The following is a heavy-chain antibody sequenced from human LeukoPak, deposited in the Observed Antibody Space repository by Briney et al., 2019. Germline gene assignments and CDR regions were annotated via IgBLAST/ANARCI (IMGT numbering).Heavy chain of an antibody. CDR2: IYSGGST. D-gene: IGHD4-17*01. CDR1: GFTLSSYE. J-gene: IGHJ3*02. CDR3: ARINYGDYEGASDI. V-gene: IGHV3-66*01. Sequence: GGSLRLSCAASGFTLSSYEMNWVRQAPGKGLEWVSIIYSGGSTYYADSVKGRFTISRDTSKNTLYLQMNSLRAEDTAVYYCARINYGDYEGASDIWGQGTMVTVSS.